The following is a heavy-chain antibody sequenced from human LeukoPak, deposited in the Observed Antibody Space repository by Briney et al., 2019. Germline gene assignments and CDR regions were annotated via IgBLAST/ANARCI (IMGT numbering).Heavy chain of an antibody. CDR1: GFTVSSDC. CDR2: IKQDGSEK. Sequence: GGSLRLSCAASGFTVSSDCRSWVRQAPGKGLEWVANIKQDGSEKYYVDSVKGPFTISRDNAKNSLYLQMNSLRAEDTAVYYCARLYTSYYYGSGSSFDYWGQGTLVTVSS. V-gene: IGHV3-7*01. CDR3: ARLYTSYYYGSGSSFDY. J-gene: IGHJ4*02. D-gene: IGHD3-10*01.